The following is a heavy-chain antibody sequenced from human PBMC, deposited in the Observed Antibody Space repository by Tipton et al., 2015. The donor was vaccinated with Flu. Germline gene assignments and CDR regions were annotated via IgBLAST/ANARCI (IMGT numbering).Heavy chain of an antibody. CDR3: ARRWMTTYAFDI. D-gene: IGHD4-23*01. CDR1: GYTFTGYY. CDR2: INPSSGGT. V-gene: IGHV1-2*06. J-gene: IGHJ3*02. Sequence: QSGAEVKKPGASVKVSCKASGYTFTGYYMHWVRQAPGQGLEWMGRINPSSGGTNYAQKFQGRVTMTRDTSISTAYMELSRLRSDDTAVYYCARRWMTTYAFDIWGQGTMVTVSS.